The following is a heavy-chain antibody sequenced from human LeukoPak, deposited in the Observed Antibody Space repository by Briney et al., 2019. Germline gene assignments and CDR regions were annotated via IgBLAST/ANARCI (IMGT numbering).Heavy chain of an antibody. CDR2: INHSGST. Sequence: SETLSLTCAVYGGSFSPYYWSWIRQPPGTGLEWIGEINHSGSTNYNPSLKSRVTISVDTSKNQFSLKLSSVTAADTAVYYCARGGEDVNWFDPRGQGTLVTVSS. CDR3: ARGGEDVNWFDP. D-gene: IGHD4-17*01. V-gene: IGHV4-34*01. CDR1: GGSFSPYY. J-gene: IGHJ5*02.